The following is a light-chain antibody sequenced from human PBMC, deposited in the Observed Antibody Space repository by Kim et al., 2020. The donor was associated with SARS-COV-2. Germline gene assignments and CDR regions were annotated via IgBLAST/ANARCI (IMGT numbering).Light chain of an antibody. J-gene: IGLJ2*01. CDR3: NSRDSNNNVV. Sequence: SSELTQDPAVSVALGQTVRITCQGDSLRSYYATWYQQKPGQAPILVIYGKNNRHSGIPDRFSGSSSGNTASLTITGTQAGDEADYYCNSRDSNNNVVFDG. CDR2: GKN. V-gene: IGLV3-19*01. CDR1: SLRSYY.